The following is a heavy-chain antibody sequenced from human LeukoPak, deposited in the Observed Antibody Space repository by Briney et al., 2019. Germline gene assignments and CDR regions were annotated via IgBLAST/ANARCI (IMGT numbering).Heavy chain of an antibody. D-gene: IGHD6-13*01. Sequence: GGSLRLSCAASGFTFSSYWMSWVRQAPGKGLGWVANMKYDGSEKDYVDSVRGRFTISRDNAKNSLYLQMNSLRAEDTAVYYCARDIAAAGLFFDYWGQGTLVTVSS. V-gene: IGHV3-7*01. CDR3: ARDIAAAGLFFDY. CDR1: GFTFSSYW. CDR2: MKYDGSEK. J-gene: IGHJ4*02.